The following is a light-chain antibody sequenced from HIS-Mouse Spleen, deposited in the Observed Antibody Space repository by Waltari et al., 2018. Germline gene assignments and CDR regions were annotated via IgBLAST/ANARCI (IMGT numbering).Light chain of an antibody. CDR3: QSYDSSNLV. V-gene: IGLV6-57*04. CDR2: EDN. CDR1: GGSIASHY. J-gene: IGLJ3*02. Sequence: NFMLTQPHSVSESPGQTVTIPCTRSGGSIASHYVQWYQQRPGTAPTTVIYEDNQRPSGVPDRFSGSIDSSSNSASLTISGLKTEDEADYYCQSYDSSNLVFGGGTKLTVL.